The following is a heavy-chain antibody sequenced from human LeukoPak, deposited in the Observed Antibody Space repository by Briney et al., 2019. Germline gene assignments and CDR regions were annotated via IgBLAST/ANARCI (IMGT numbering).Heavy chain of an antibody. Sequence: GGSLRLSCAASGFTFDDYAMYWVRQAPGKGLEWVSLISGDGGSTYYADSVKGRFTISRDNSKNSLYLQMNSLRTEDTALYYCAKGQYYDILTGYFDYWGQGTLVTVSS. J-gene: IGHJ4*02. CDR3: AKGQYYDILTGYFDY. CDR1: GFTFDDYA. D-gene: IGHD3-9*01. V-gene: IGHV3-43*02. CDR2: ISGDGGST.